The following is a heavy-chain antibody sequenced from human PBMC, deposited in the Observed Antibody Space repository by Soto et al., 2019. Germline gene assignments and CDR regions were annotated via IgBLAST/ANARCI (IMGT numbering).Heavy chain of an antibody. V-gene: IGHV3-30*18. J-gene: IGHJ4*02. D-gene: IGHD3-9*01. CDR1: AFTFNNYG. CDR3: AKQTGSLCYFNVGTEGHFDF. CDR2: ISFDGRNT. Sequence: GRSLRPPCAASAFTFNNYGKHWVRQAPGKRQEWVVVISFDGRNTYYADSVKGRFTISRDNSKNTLYLQMTSLRVEDTAVYYCAKQTGSLCYFNVGTEGHFDFWGQGTLVTVSS.